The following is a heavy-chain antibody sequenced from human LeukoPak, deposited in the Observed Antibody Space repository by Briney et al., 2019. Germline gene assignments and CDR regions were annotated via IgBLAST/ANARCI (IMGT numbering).Heavy chain of an antibody. V-gene: IGHV3-23*01. Sequence: GGSLRLSCAASGFTFSSYAMSWVRQAPGKGLGWVSAISGSGGSTYYADSVKGRFTISRDNSKNTLYLQMNSLRAEDTAVYYCAKDMRYYGSGSYIDYWGQGTLVTVSS. D-gene: IGHD3-10*01. CDR1: GFTFSSYA. J-gene: IGHJ4*02. CDR3: AKDMRYYGSGSYIDY. CDR2: ISGSGGST.